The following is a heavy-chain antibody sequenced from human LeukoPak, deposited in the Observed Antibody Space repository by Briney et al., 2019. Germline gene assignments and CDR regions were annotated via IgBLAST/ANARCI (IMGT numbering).Heavy chain of an antibody. CDR2: INSDGSST. Sequence: GGSLRLSCAASGITVRSNYMSWVRQAPGKGLVWVSRINSDGSSTSYADSVKGRFTISRDNAKNTVYPQMNSLRAEDTAVYYCATSRTFDYWGQGTLVTVSS. J-gene: IGHJ4*02. V-gene: IGHV3-74*01. D-gene: IGHD1-1*01. CDR3: ATSRTFDY. CDR1: GITVRSNY.